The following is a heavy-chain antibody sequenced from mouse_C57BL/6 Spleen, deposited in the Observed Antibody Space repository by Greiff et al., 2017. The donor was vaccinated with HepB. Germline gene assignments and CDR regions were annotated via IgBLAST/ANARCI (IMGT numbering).Heavy chain of an antibody. J-gene: IGHJ3*01. CDR3: ARRKLRFAY. V-gene: IGHV5-6*02. CDR2: ISSGGSYT. Sequence: EVKLQESGGDLVKPGGSLKLSCAASGFTFSSYGMSWVRQTPDKRLEWVATISSGGSYTYYPDSVKGRFTISRDNAKNTLYLQMSSLKSEDTAMYYCARRKLRFAYWGQGTLVTVSA. CDR1: GFTFSSYG. D-gene: IGHD2-1*01.